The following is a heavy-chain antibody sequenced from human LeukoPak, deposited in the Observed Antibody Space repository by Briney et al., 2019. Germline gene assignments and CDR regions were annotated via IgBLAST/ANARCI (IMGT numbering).Heavy chain of an antibody. J-gene: IGHJ4*02. CDR1: GFTFNNYW. V-gene: IGHV3-7*01. D-gene: IGHD6-6*01. CDR2: INQDGSEK. CDR3: VRASTSSSSDKSVGY. Sequence: GGSLRLSCAASGFTFNNYWMSWVRQAPGKGLEWAANINQDGSEKYYVDSVKGRFIISRDNAKNSLDLQMNSLRVEDTAVYYCVRASTSSSSDKSVGYWGQGTLITVSS.